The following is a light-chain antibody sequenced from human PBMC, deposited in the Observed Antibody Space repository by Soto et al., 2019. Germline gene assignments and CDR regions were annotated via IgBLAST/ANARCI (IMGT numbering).Light chain of an antibody. V-gene: IGKV3-20*01. CDR1: QTIRSNF. CDR2: GAS. Sequence: EIVLTQSPGALSLSPGERATLSCRASQTIRSNFLAWYQHKPGQAPRLLIYGASTTATGIPDRFSGSGSGTGFTLSISRLEPEDFAVYFCLQHDDSPFTFGPGTKVDI. J-gene: IGKJ3*01. CDR3: LQHDDSPFT.